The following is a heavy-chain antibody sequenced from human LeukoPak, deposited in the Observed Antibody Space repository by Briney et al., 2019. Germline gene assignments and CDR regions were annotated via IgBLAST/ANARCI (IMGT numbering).Heavy chain of an antibody. CDR2: LFSGGDT. Sequence: GGSLRLSCAAYGFSFRRYYMSWVRQAPGKGLEWVSVLFSGGDTYYADSVKDRFGISRDSSRETLFLQMNSLRADDTAVYYCARPGYDSGFDYWGHGTMVTVSS. CDR3: ARPGYDSGFDY. J-gene: IGHJ4*01. CDR1: GFSFRRYY. D-gene: IGHD5-12*01. V-gene: IGHV3-66*01.